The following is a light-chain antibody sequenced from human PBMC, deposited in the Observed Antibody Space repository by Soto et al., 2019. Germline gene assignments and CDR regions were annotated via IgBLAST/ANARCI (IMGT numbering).Light chain of an antibody. CDR1: QSISSN. CDR2: AAS. Sequence: EIVMTQSPATLSVSPGDRATLSCRASQSISSNLAWYQQKPGQAPRLLISAASTRATGIPARFSGSGSGTEFSLTISSLQYEDFAVYYCQQYSSWPLYTFGQGTKVDI. CDR3: QQYSSWPLYT. J-gene: IGKJ2*01. V-gene: IGKV3-15*01.